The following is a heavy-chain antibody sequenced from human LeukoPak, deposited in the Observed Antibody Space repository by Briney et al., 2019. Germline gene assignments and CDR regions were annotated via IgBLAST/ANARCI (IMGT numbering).Heavy chain of an antibody. CDR3: ARAHSEPSYDFWSGYFPYYYYYYMDV. CDR1: GYTFTSYG. J-gene: IGHJ6*03. CDR2: ISAYNGNT. D-gene: IGHD3-3*01. V-gene: IGHV1-18*01. Sequence: ASVKVSCKASGYTFTSYGISWVRQAPGQGLEWMGWISAYNGNTNYAQKLQGRVTMTTDTSTSTAYMELRSLRSDDTAVYYCARAHSEPSYDFWSGYFPYYYYYYMDVWGKGTTVTVSS.